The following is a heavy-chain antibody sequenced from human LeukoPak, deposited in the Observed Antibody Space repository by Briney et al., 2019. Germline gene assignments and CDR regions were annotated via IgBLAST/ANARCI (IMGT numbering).Heavy chain of an antibody. D-gene: IGHD3-3*01. J-gene: IGHJ6*02. CDR1: GFTFSSYA. CDR3: AREYDFWSGYPNPLYYYYYGMDV. V-gene: IGHV3-23*01. Sequence: GGSLRLSCAASGFTFSSYAMSWVRQAPGKGLEWVSAISGSGGSTYYADSVKGRFTISRDNAKNSLYLQMNSLRAEDTAVYYCAREYDFWSGYPNPLYYYYYGMDVWGQGTTVTVSS. CDR2: ISGSGGST.